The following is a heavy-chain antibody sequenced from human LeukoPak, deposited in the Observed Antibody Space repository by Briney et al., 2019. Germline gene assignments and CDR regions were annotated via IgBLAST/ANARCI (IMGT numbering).Heavy chain of an antibody. V-gene: IGHV1-18*01. CDR1: GYTFTSYG. CDR2: ISAYNGNT. Sequence: GASVKVSCKASGYTFTSYGISWVRQAPGQGLEWMGWISAYNGNTNYAQKLQGRVTMTTDTSTSTAYMELRSLRSDDTAVYYCAREAKLYNWNDRGDYYYYYMDVWGKGTTVTVSS. D-gene: IGHD1-1*01. CDR3: AREAKLYNWNDRGDYYYYYMDV. J-gene: IGHJ6*03.